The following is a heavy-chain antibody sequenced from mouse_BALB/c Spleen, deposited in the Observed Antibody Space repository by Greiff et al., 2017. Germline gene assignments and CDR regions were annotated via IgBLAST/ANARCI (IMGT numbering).Heavy chain of an antibody. Sequence: EVKLMESGGGLVKPGGSLKLSCAASGFTFSSYTMSWVRQTPEKRLEWVATISSGGSYTYYPDSVKGRFTISRDNAKNTLYLQMSSLKSEDTAMYYCTRERYYDYERFAYWGQGTLVTVSA. CDR1: GFTFSSYT. CDR3: TRERYYDYERFAY. D-gene: IGHD2-4*01. J-gene: IGHJ3*01. CDR2: ISSGGSYT. V-gene: IGHV5-6-4*01.